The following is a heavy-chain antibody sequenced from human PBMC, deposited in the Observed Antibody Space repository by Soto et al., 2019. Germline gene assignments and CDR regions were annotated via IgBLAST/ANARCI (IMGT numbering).Heavy chain of an antibody. CDR2: INHSGST. D-gene: IGHD2-2*01. J-gene: IGHJ4*02. CDR1: GGSFSGYY. CDR3: ARYRTVPAAMSYDY. V-gene: IGHV4-34*01. Sequence: SETLSLTCAVYGGSFSGYYWSWIRQPPGKGLEWIGEINHSGSTNYNPSLKSRVTISVDTSKNQFSLKLSSVTAADTAVYYCARYRTVPAAMSYDYWGQGTLVTVSS.